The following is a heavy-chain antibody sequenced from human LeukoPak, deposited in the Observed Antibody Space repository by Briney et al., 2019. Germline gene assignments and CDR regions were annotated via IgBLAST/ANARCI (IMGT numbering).Heavy chain of an antibody. CDR2: IKHDGSEK. CDR3: ASTMYYYDSSAPLDY. Sequence: GGSLRLSCAASGFTFSRHWMTWVRQAPGKGLEWVANIKHDGSEKNYVDSVKGRFTISRDNAKNSLYLQMNSLRAEDTAVYYCASTMYYYDSSAPLDYWGQGTLVTVSS. CDR1: GFTFSRHW. J-gene: IGHJ4*02. V-gene: IGHV3-7*01. D-gene: IGHD3-22*01.